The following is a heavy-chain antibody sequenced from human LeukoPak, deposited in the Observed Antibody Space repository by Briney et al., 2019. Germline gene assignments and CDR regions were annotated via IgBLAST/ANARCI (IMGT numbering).Heavy chain of an antibody. Sequence: GGSLRLSCVASGFTFSNYAMSWVRQAPGKGLEYVSPISASGLSTYYTDSVRGRFTNSGDNSKNTLYLQMHSLRAEDTAVYYCAKETSITGAGDFWGQGALVTVP. CDR2: ISASGLST. CDR3: AKETSITGAGDF. J-gene: IGHJ4*02. D-gene: IGHD1-20*01. V-gene: IGHV3-23*01. CDR1: GFTFSNYA.